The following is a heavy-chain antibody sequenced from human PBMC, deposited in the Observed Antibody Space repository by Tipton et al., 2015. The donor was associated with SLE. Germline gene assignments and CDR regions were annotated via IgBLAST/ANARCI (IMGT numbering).Heavy chain of an antibody. V-gene: IGHV4-59*01. CDR3: ARGYQLPLGPYYYYYMDV. Sequence: TLSLTCTVSGGSISSYYWGWIRQPPGKGLEWIGYIYYSGSTNYNPSLKSRVTISVDTSKNQFSLKLSSVTAADTAVYYCARGYQLPLGPYYYYYMDVWGKGTTVTVSS. D-gene: IGHD2-2*01. CDR2: IYYSGST. CDR1: GGSISSYY. J-gene: IGHJ6*03.